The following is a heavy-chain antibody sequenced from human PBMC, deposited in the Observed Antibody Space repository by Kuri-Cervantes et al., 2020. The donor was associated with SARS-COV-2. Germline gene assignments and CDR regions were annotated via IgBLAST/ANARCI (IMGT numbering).Heavy chain of an antibody. Sequence: GESLKISCAASGFTFSSYWMSWVRQAPGKGLEWVSAISGSGGSTYYADSVKGRFTISRDNSKNTLYLQMNSLRAEDTAVYYCAREDTAPNHYYYGMDVWGQGTTVTVSS. CDR2: ISGSGGST. V-gene: IGHV3-23*01. J-gene: IGHJ6*02. CDR1: GFTFSSYW. D-gene: IGHD5-18*01. CDR3: AREDTAPNHYYYGMDV.